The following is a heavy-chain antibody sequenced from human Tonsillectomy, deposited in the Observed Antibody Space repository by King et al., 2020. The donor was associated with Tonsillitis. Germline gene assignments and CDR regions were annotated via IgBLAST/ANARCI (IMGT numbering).Heavy chain of an antibody. J-gene: IGHJ6*03. Sequence: QLQESVPGLVKPSETLSLTCTVSGGSISSSSYYWGWIRQPPGKGLSWIGSLYYSGVTYYNPSLKSRVTISVDTCKNQFSQTLCSVTAADTAVYYCARPVVSGYPDYYYYMDVWGKGTTVTVSS. D-gene: IGHD3-3*01. CDR3: ARPVVSGYPDYYYYMDV. CDR2: LYYSGVT. V-gene: IGHV4-39*01. CDR1: GGSISSSSYY.